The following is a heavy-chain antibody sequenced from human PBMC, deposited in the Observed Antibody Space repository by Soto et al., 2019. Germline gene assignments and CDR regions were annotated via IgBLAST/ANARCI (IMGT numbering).Heavy chain of an antibody. V-gene: IGHV5-51*01. CDR1: GYNFTTFW. J-gene: IGHJ4*02. Sequence: GESLKISCKGSGYNFTTFWIGWVRQMPGKGLEWMGIIYPGDSETKYSPDFEGQVTISADRSTNTAYLQWRSLRASDTAMYYCARLGFPGAIYFDSWGLGTMVTVYS. CDR3: ARLGFPGAIYFDS. CDR2: IYPGDSET.